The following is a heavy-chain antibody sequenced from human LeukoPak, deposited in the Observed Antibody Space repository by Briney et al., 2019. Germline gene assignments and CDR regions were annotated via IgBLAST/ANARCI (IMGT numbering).Heavy chain of an antibody. Sequence: SETLSLTCTVSGGSISSYYWSWIRQPAGKGLEWIGRIYTSGSTNYNPSLKSRVTISVDTSKNQFSLKLSSVTAADTAVYYCARNPGIAAAGKGLFDYWGQGTLVTVSS. CDR1: GGSISSYY. D-gene: IGHD6-13*01. CDR3: ARNPGIAAAGKGLFDY. J-gene: IGHJ4*02. V-gene: IGHV4-4*07. CDR2: IYTSGST.